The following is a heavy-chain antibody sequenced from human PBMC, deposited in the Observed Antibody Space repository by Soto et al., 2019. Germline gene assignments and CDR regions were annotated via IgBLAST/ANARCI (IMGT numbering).Heavy chain of an antibody. Sequence: EVQLLESGGGLVQPGGSLRLSCAASGFTFSSYAMSWVRQAPGQWLEWVSAISGSGGSTYYADPVKGRFTISRDNSKNTLYLQRNSLRAEDTAGYYCAKDGTWCSGYLTGWYFDLWGRGTLVTVSS. CDR2: ISGSGGST. D-gene: IGHD3-22*01. J-gene: IGHJ2*01. CDR1: GFTFSSYA. CDR3: AKDGTWCSGYLTGWYFDL. V-gene: IGHV3-23*01.